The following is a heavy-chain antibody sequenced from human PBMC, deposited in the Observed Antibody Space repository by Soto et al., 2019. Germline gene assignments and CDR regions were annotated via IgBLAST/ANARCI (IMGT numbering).Heavy chain of an antibody. Sequence: ASVKVSCKASGYTFTGHYIHWVRQAPEQGPEWMGEIGPESGATRYAQKFQGRVSMTRDMSTAAVYMELNNLSPDDTAVYYCGRGRSGQIVVFYWGQGTPVTVSS. V-gene: IGHV1-2*02. CDR3: GRGRSGQIVVFY. J-gene: IGHJ4*02. D-gene: IGHD1-26*01. CDR2: IGPESGAT. CDR1: GYTFTGHY.